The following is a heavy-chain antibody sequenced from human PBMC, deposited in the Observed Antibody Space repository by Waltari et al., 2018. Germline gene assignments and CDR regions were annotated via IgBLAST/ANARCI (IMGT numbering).Heavy chain of an antibody. Sequence: DVQLLQSGGGVVQPGGSLRVSCAASGLIFCDYTMNWVRQDPGKGRDGVAYISSPSNIIHYADSVRGRFTVSRDNAQNSLFLQMNSLRDEDTAVYYCTRDRDGDTGSYSDPNFDYWGQGTLVTVSS. CDR1: GLIFCDYT. J-gene: IGHJ4*02. CDR2: ISSPSNII. V-gene: IGHV3-48*02. D-gene: IGHD1-26*01. CDR3: TRDRDGDTGSYSDPNFDY.